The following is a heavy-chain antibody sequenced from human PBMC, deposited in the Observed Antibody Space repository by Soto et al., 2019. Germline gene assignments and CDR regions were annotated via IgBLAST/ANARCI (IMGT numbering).Heavy chain of an antibody. Sequence: PGGSLRLSCAASGFTFSSYSMNWVRQAPGKGLEWVSSISSSSSYIYYADSVKGRFTISRDNAKNSLYLQMNSLRAEDTAVYYCASLTLGYCSGGSCYSDAFDIWGQGTMVTVSS. V-gene: IGHV3-21*01. D-gene: IGHD2-15*01. CDR3: ASLTLGYCSGGSCYSDAFDI. CDR2: ISSSSSYI. J-gene: IGHJ3*02. CDR1: GFTFSSYS.